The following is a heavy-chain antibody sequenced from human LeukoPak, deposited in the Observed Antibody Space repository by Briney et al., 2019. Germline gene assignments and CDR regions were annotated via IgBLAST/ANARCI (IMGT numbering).Heavy chain of an antibody. V-gene: IGHV7-4-1*02. D-gene: IGHD1-26*01. J-gene: IGHJ4*02. CDR1: GYTFTSYA. CDR2: INTNTGNP. Sequence: GASVKVSCKASGYTFTSYAMNWVRQAPGQGLEWMGWINTNTGNPTYAQGFTGRFVFSLDTSVSTAYLQISSLKAEDTAVYYCARVLRRGSYYGGVPDYWGQGTLVTVSS. CDR3: ARVLRRGSYYGGVPDY.